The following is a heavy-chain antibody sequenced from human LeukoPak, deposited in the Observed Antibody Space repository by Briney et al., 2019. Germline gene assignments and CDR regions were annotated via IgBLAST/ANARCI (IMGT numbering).Heavy chain of an antibody. CDR2: ISGSGGST. Sequence: GGSLRLSCAASGFTFSSYAMSWVRQAPGKGLEWVSAISGSGGSTNYADSVKGRFTISRDNAKNSLYLQMNSLRAEDTAVYYCARDGITGTTVGWFDPWGQGTLVTVSS. CDR3: ARDGITGTTVGWFDP. D-gene: IGHD1-7*01. CDR1: GFTFSSYA. J-gene: IGHJ5*02. V-gene: IGHV3-23*01.